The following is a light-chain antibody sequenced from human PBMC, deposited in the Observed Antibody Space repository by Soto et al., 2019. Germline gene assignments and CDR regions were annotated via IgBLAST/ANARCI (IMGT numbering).Light chain of an antibody. CDR2: AAS. J-gene: IGKJ1*01. CDR1: QSISSY. Sequence: DIQMTQSPSSLSASVGDRVTITCRASQSISSYLNWYQQKPGKVPKVLIYAASNLQSGVPSRFSGSGSGTDFTLTISSLQPEDFATYYCQQSYSTPWTFGQGTKVEIK. V-gene: IGKV1-39*01. CDR3: QQSYSTPWT.